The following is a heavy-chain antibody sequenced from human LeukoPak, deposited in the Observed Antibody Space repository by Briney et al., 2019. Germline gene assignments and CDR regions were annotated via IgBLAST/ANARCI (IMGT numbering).Heavy chain of an antibody. Sequence: GGSLRLSCGGSGFTFDDYAMHWVRQAPGKGLEWVSGISWNSESTDYAGSVKGRFTISRDNAKNSLYLQMNSLRAEDTAVYYCAQAPDIYYDSSGYFHWGQGTLVTVSS. J-gene: IGHJ4*02. V-gene: IGHV3-9*01. D-gene: IGHD3-22*01. CDR2: ISWNSEST. CDR1: GFTFDDYA. CDR3: AQAPDIYYDSSGYFH.